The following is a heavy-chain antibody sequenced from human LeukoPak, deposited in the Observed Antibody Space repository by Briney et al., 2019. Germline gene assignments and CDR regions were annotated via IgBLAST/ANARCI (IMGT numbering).Heavy chain of an antibody. Sequence: GGSLSLSCAASGMTLSSYRMQWVRLAPGKGLEWGSTISGSGGSTYYADSVMGRFTSSSDNSKNTLYLQMNSLRAKDTAINDGAKESTGTPGNVNWFDTWGQGTLVTVSS. CDR1: GMTLSSYR. J-gene: IGHJ5*02. D-gene: IGHD4-17*01. CDR2: ISGSGGST. CDR3: AKESTGTPGNVNWFDT. V-gene: IGHV3-23*01.